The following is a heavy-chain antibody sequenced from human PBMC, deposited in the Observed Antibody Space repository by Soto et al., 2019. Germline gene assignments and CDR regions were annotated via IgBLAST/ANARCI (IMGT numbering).Heavy chain of an antibody. CDR3: ARLLPQAGSGSGGICCWNAFDI. D-gene: IGHD2-15*01. CDR2: IYYNGST. Sequence: QVQLQESGPGLVKPSQTLSLTCTVSGGSISSGGYYWSWIRQHPGKGLEWIGCIYYNGSTYYNPSLKRRVTISVNTSKGHFSYKLGPAPAAGRAVYYCARLLPQAGSGSGGICCWNAFDIRGQGTMVTVSS. J-gene: IGHJ3*02. CDR1: GGSISSGGYY. V-gene: IGHV4-31*03.